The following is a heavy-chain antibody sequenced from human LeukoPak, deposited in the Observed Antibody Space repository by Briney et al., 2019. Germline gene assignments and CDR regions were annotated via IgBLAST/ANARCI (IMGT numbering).Heavy chain of an antibody. J-gene: IGHJ1*01. D-gene: IGHD2-2*01. CDR2: IYYSGST. CDR1: GGSISSSSYY. V-gene: IGHV4-39*01. Sequence: TASETLSLTCTVSGGSISSSSYYWGWIRQPPGKGLEWIGSIYYSGSTYYNPSLKSRVTISVDTSKNQFSLKLSSVTAADTAVYYCARTRGLDYCISTSCYWQHWGQGTLVTVSS. CDR3: ARTRGLDYCISTSCYWQH.